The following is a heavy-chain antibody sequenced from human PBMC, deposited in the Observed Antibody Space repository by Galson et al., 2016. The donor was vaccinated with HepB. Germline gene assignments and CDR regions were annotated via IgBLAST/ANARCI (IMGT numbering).Heavy chain of an antibody. CDR1: GDSISSHY. CDR3: AREPALRGHLEWLLGVY. V-gene: IGHV4-4*07. CDR2: IYTSGST. J-gene: IGHJ4*02. D-gene: IGHD3-3*01. Sequence: ETLSLTCTVSGDSISSHYWSWIRQPAGKGLEWIGRIYTSGSTHYNPSLKSRVTISVDTSKNQFSLKLSSVTAADTAVYYCAREPALRGHLEWLLGVYWGQGTLVTVSS.